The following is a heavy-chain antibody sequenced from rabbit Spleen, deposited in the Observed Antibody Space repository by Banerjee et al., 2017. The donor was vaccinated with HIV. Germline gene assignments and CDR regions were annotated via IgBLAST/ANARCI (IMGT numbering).Heavy chain of an antibody. CDR3: ARNYVNVFDP. CDR2: VDTGSSGST. Sequence: QQQLEESGGGLVKPGGTLTLTCTASGFSFCSILWICWVRQAPGEGLEWIACVDTGSSGSTDYASWAKGRFTISKISSTTVTLQMTSLTAADTATYFCARNYVNVFDPWGPGTLVTVS. CDR1: GFSFCSILW. J-gene: IGHJ2*01. D-gene: IGHD1-1*01. V-gene: IGHV1S45*01.